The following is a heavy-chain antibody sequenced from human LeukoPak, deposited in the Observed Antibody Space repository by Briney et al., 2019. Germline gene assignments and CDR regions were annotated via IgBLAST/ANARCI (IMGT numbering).Heavy chain of an antibody. CDR1: GDSLSSNIAT. V-gene: IGHV6-1*01. Sequence: SQTLSLTCAISGDSLSSNIATSNWIRPSPSRGLEWLGRTYYRSKWYNDYSVSVKSRITINPDTPKTQFSLHLNSVTPEDTAVYYCARGSKGSSPYWYLDLWGRGTLVTVSS. J-gene: IGHJ2*01. CDR2: TYYRSKWYN. CDR3: ARGSKGSSPYWYLDL. D-gene: IGHD6-13*01.